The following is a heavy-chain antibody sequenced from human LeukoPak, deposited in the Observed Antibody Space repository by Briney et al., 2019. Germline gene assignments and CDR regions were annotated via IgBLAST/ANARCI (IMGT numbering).Heavy chain of an antibody. V-gene: IGHV3-33*01. J-gene: IGHJ4*02. Sequence: PGRSLRLSCAASGFTFSSYGMHWVRQAPGKGLEWVAVIWYDGSNKYYADSVKGRFTISRDNSKNTLYLQMNSRRAEDTAVYYCARDRAYFAYSSSCVGYWGQGTLVTVSS. CDR3: ARDRAYFAYSSSCVGY. D-gene: IGHD6-13*01. CDR2: IWYDGSNK. CDR1: GFTFSSYG.